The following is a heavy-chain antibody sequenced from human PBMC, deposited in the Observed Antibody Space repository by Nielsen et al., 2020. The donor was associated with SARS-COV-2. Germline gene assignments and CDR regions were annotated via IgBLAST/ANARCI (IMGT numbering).Heavy chain of an antibody. CDR3: AKDLRRIQLWSTGPYFDY. J-gene: IGHJ4*02. CDR1: GFTFSSNA. D-gene: IGHD5-18*01. CDR2: ISGSGGRT. Sequence: GGSLRLSCAASGFTFSSNAMSWVRQAPGKGLEWVSGISGSGGRTHYADSVKGRFTISRDNSKNTMYLQMNSLRAEDTAVYYCAKDLRRIQLWSTGPYFDYWGQGTLVTVSS. V-gene: IGHV3-23*01.